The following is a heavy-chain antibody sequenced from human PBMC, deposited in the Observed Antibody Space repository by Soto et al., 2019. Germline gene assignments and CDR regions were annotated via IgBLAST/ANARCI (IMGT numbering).Heavy chain of an antibody. D-gene: IGHD3-10*01. CDR1: GVSFNNNG. Sequence: QVQLVQSGAEVKKPGSSVKVSCKTSGVSFNNNGIGWVRQAPGHGLEWMGGVSTPFRTSNYARKFHGRISITADASTGTVNMEPSSLTSEDTAQYYCARVLYYGSGSYSPYGMDVWGQGTTVTVSS. V-gene: IGHV1-69*01. J-gene: IGHJ6*02. CDR2: VSTPFRTS. CDR3: ARVLYYGSGSYSPYGMDV.